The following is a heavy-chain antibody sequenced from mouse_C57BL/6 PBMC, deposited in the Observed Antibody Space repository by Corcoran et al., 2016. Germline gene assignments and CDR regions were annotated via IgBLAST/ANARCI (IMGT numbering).Heavy chain of an antibody. D-gene: IGHD1-1*01. CDR3: ARNSYYGSTVFAY. V-gene: IGHV1-18*01. CDR1: GYTFTDYN. Sequence: EVQLQQSGPELVKPGASVKIPCKASGYTFTDYNMDWVKQSHGKSLEWIGDINPNNGGTIYNQKFKGKATLTVDKSSSTAYMELRSLTSEDTAVYYCARNSYYGSTVFAYWGQGTLVTVSA. J-gene: IGHJ3*01. CDR2: INPNNGGT.